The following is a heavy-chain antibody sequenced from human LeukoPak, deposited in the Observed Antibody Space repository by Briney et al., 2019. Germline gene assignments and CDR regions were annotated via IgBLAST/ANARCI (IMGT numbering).Heavy chain of an antibody. V-gene: IGHV1-2*02. CDR2: INPNSGGT. CDR3: ARDYPRAVVVVSPDFDY. Sequence: ASVKVSCKASGYTFTGYYMHWVRQAPGQGLEWMGWINPNSGGTNYAQKFQGRVTMTRDTSISTAYMELSRLRSDDTAVYYCARDYPRAVVVVSPDFDYWGQGTLVTVSS. J-gene: IGHJ4*02. CDR1: GYTFTGYY. D-gene: IGHD2-15*01.